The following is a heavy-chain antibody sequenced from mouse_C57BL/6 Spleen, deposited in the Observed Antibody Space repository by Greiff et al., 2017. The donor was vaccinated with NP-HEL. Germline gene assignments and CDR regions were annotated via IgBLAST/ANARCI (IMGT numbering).Heavy chain of an antibody. V-gene: IGHV2-2*01. J-gene: IGHJ1*03. D-gene: IGHD1-1*01. CDR2: IWSGGST. CDR1: GFSLTSYG. CDR3: ARRAYGSSYRYFDV. Sequence: QVQLKESGPGLVQPSQSLSITCTVSGFSLTSYGVHWVRQSPGKGLEWLGVIWSGGSTDYNAAFISRLSISKDNSKSQVFFKMNSLQADDTAIYYWARRAYGSSYRYFDVWGTGTTVTVSS.